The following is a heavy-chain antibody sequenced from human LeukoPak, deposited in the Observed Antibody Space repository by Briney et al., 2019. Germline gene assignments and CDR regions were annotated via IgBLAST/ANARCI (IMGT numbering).Heavy chain of an antibody. CDR1: GLTFSTYA. Sequence: GGSLGLSCAAAGLTFSTYAMHWVRQAPGKGLEWVAVISPDGSGKNYVDSVEGRFTISRDNSKNTLYVQMNSLRAEDTAVYFCARGYDSNLDYYYYMDVWGKGTTATVSS. CDR2: ISPDGSGK. J-gene: IGHJ6*03. CDR3: ARGYDSNLDYYYYMDV. D-gene: IGHD3-16*01. V-gene: IGHV3-30*04.